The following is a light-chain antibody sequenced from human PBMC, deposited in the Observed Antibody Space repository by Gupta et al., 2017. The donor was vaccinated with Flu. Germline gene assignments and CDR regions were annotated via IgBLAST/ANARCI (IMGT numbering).Light chain of an antibody. CDR3: QSADNGGTYVL. V-gene: IGLV3-25*03. J-gene: IGLJ2*01. CDR1: TLSTQY. Sequence: ELTQPPSVSVSPGQTATITCSGDTLSTQYSYWYQQKPGQAPVLVIWKDTERPSGIPERVSCSNSGTTVKLTLRGVRAEDEAAYDCQSADNGGTYVLFGGGTKLTVL. CDR2: KDT.